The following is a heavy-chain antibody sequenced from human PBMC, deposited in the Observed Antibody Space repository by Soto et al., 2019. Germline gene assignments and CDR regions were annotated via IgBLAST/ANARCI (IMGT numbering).Heavy chain of an antibody. D-gene: IGHD3-22*01. Sequence: PSETLSLTCTVSGGSMSGYYWSWIRLPPGKRLEWIAYIDYSGSTKHNPSLKSRVSISVDTSKNQFSLKLSSVTAADTAVYYCARHLYAFDGGGYYDYWGQGTLVTVSS. CDR3: ARHLYAFDGGGYYDY. J-gene: IGHJ4*02. CDR1: GGSMSGYY. CDR2: IDYSGST. V-gene: IGHV4-59*08.